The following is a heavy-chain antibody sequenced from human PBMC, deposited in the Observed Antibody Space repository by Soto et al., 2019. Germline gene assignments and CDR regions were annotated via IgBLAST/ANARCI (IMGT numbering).Heavy chain of an antibody. D-gene: IGHD3-3*01. CDR1: GFTVSSNY. CDR2: IYSGGST. J-gene: IGHJ6*03. Sequence: WGSLRLSCAASGFTVSSNYMSWVRQAPGKGLEWVSVIYSGGSTYYADSVKGRFTISRDNSKNTLYLQMNSLRAEDTAVYYCAKTIGYDFWSGYPRHYYYMDVWGKGTTVTVSS. V-gene: IGHV3-53*05. CDR3: AKTIGYDFWSGYPRHYYYMDV.